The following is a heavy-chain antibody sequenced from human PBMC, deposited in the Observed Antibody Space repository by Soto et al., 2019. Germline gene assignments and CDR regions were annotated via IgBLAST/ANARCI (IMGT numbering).Heavy chain of an antibody. CDR1: GFSLSRYT. D-gene: IGHD7-27*01. J-gene: IGHJ5*01. CDR2: ISAGGGST. V-gene: IGHV3-23*01. Sequence: HPGGSLRLSCAASGFSLSRYTMSWVRQAPGKGLERVSGISAGGGSTYYADSVRGRFTISRDNSKNTLDLQMNSLRVEDTALYYCVTGGLGQRFDSWGQGTLVTVSS. CDR3: VTGGLGQRFDS.